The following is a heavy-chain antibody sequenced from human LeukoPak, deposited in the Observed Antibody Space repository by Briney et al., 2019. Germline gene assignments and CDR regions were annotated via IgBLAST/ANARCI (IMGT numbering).Heavy chain of an antibody. CDR3: ARDLGLWFGELHRGAFDI. D-gene: IGHD3-10*01. J-gene: IGHJ3*02. CDR2: IYYSGST. Sequence: PSETLSLTCTVSGGSISSYYWSWIRQPPGKGLEWIGYIYYSGSTNYNPSLKSRVTISVDTSKNQFSLKLSSVTAADTAVYYCARDLGLWFGELHRGAFDIWGQGTMVTVSS. V-gene: IGHV4-59*01. CDR1: GGSISSYY.